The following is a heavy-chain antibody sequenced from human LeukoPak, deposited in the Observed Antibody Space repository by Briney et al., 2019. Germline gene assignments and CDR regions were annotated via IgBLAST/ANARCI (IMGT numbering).Heavy chain of an antibody. V-gene: IGHV6-1*01. CDR3: ARDRGRLLDS. CDR2: TYYRSKWGN. Sequence: SQTLSLTCAISGDSVSSNSAAWNWIRQSPSRGLEWLGRTYYRSKWGNDYAVSVKSRITINQDTSKNQISLQISSVTPEDTAVYYCARDRGRLLDSWGQGTLVTVSS. J-gene: IGHJ4*02. D-gene: IGHD3-10*01. CDR1: GDSVSSNSAA.